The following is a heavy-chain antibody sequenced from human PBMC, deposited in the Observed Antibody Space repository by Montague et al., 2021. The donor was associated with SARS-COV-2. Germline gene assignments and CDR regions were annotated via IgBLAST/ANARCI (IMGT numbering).Heavy chain of an antibody. J-gene: IGHJ6*02. CDR1: GGSISSGSYY. CDR3: AREIDNGSDWLRGMDV. Sequence: TLSLTCTVSGGSISSGSYYWTWIRQPAGKGLEWIGRIYTSGTTNYNPSLKSRVTISVDRSKNQFSLKLSSVTAADTAVCYCAREIDNGSDWLRGMDVWGQGTTVTVSS. V-gene: IGHV4-61*02. D-gene: IGHD2-21*02. CDR2: IYTSGTT.